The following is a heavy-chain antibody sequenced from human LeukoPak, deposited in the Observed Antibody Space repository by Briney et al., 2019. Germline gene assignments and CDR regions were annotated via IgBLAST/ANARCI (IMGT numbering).Heavy chain of an antibody. Sequence: GRSLRLSCAASGFTFDDYAMHWVRQAPGKGLEWVSGISWNSGSIGYADSVKGRFTISRDNAKNSLYLQMNSLRAEDMALYYCAKSGSSTSWDYYYYMDVWGKGTTVTVSS. J-gene: IGHJ6*03. V-gene: IGHV3-9*03. CDR2: ISWNSGSI. CDR1: GFTFDDYA. D-gene: IGHD2-2*01. CDR3: AKSGSSTSWDYYYYMDV.